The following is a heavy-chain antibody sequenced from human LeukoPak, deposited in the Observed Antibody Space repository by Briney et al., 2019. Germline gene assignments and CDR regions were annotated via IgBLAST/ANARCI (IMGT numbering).Heavy chain of an antibody. J-gene: IGHJ4*02. CDR3: ILYYYASAISDY. Sequence: GWSLRLSCAASVFTFNNAWMSWVRQAPGKGLEWVGRIKSKTDGGTTDYAAPVKGRFSISRDDSKNTLYLQMNSVKAEDTAVYYCILYYYASAISDYSGQGTLVTVSS. CDR2: IKSKTDGGTT. V-gene: IGHV3-15*01. CDR1: VFTFNNAW. D-gene: IGHD3-10*01.